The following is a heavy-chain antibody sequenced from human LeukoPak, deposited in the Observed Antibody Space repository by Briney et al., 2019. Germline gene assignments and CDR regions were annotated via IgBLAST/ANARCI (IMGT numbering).Heavy chain of an antibody. V-gene: IGHV5-51*01. Sequence: GESLKISCKGSGYSFTSYWIGWVRQMPGKGLEWMGIIYPGDSDTRYSPSFQGQVTISADKSISTAYLQWSSLKASGTAMYYCARHRMVRGVTADYWGQGTLVTVSS. CDR2: IYPGDSDT. CDR3: ARHRMVRGVTADY. CDR1: GYSFTSYW. J-gene: IGHJ4*02. D-gene: IGHD3-10*01.